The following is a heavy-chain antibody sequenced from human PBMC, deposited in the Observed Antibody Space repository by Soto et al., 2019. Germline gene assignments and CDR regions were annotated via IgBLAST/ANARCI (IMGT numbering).Heavy chain of an antibody. CDR3: ARDASVGD. J-gene: IGHJ4*02. V-gene: IGHV1-69*02. CDR1: GGSVNNFT. D-gene: IGHD4-17*01. CDR2: ITPLLGMT. Sequence: QVQLVQSGAEVKKPGSSVKVSCKASGGSVNNFTISWVRQAPGQGLEWMGRITPLLGMTKYAQTFQGRVTFTADKATNTAYMDVTSLRSDDTAVYYCARDASVGDWGQGTLVTVSS.